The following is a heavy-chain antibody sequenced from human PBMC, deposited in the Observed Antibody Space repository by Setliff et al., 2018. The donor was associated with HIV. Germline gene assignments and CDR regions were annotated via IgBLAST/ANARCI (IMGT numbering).Heavy chain of an antibody. D-gene: IGHD1-26*01. Sequence: ASVKVSCKGSGYTFTSYPIHWVRQAPGQRLEWMGWINAGNGNTKYSQKFQGRVSITRDTSASTAYMELSSLRSEDTAVYYCARVSGLSGELLYFDYWGLGTLVTVSS. V-gene: IGHV1-3*01. CDR2: INAGNGNT. J-gene: IGHJ4*02. CDR1: GYTFTSYP. CDR3: ARVSGLSGELLYFDY.